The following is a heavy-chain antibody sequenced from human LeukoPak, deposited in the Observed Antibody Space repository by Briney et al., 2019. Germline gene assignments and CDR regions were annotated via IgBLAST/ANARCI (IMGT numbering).Heavy chain of an antibody. Sequence: SETLSLTCSVSGGSIRSVSYYWGWIRQPPGKGLEWIGSIYYSGTAYYNPSLESRVTISVDTSMHQFSLKMSSVTAADTAVYYCARQSSRAADFDYWGQGTLVTVSS. D-gene: IGHD6-13*01. V-gene: IGHV4-39*01. CDR2: IYYSGTA. CDR1: GGSIRSVSYY. J-gene: IGHJ4*02. CDR3: ARQSSRAADFDY.